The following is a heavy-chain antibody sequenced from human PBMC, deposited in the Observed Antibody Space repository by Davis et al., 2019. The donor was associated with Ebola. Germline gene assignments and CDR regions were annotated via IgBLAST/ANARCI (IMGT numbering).Heavy chain of an antibody. J-gene: IGHJ4*02. D-gene: IGHD3-3*01. CDR3: ASTIFGVVNPPYYFDY. V-gene: IGHV4-59*01. CDR2: IYYSGHF. CDR1: GVSISTYY. Sequence: PSETLSLTCTVSGVSISTYYWTWIRQPPGKGLEWIGYIYYSGHFNYNPSLKSRVTISVDTSENRFSLKMSSVTAADAAVYYCASTIFGVVNPPYYFDYWGRGTLVTVSS.